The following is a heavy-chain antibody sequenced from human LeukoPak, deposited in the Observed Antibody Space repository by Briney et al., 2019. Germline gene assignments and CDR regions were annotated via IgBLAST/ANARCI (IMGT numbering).Heavy chain of an antibody. Sequence: PSETLSLTCTVSGGSISSYYWSWIRQPPGKGLEWIGYIYYSGSTNYNPSLKSRVTISVDTSKNQFTLKLSSVTAADTAVYYCARRPYYYDSSGYSYDYWGQGTLVTVSS. J-gene: IGHJ4*02. CDR3: ARRPYYYDSSGYSYDY. D-gene: IGHD3-22*01. CDR2: IYYSGST. CDR1: GGSISSYY. V-gene: IGHV4-59*01.